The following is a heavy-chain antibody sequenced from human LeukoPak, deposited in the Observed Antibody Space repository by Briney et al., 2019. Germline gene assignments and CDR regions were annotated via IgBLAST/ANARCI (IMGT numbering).Heavy chain of an antibody. CDR2: IYYSGST. D-gene: IGHD6-13*01. V-gene: IGHV4-30-4*01. J-gene: IGHJ5*02. CDR1: GGSIGSGDYY. CDR3: AREVAAAGQTNWFDL. Sequence: SETLSLTCTVSGGSIGSGDYYWGWLRQPPGTGLEWVGYIYYSGSTYYNPSLKRRFTISVDTSKNQFSLKLSSVTAADTAVYYCAREVAAAGQTNWFDLWGQGTLVTVSS.